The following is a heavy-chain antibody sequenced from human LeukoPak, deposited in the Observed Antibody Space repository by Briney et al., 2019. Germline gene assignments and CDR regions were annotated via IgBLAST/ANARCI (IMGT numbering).Heavy chain of an antibody. CDR3: AKGLRRTRPLFDY. CDR1: GFTFTNYA. CDR2: ISYSAANT. J-gene: IGHJ4*02. D-gene: IGHD3/OR15-3a*01. Sequence: GGSLRLSCAASGFTFTNYAMSWVRQAPGKGLEWVSFISYSAANTYYADSVKGRFTISRDNSKNPLYLQMSSLRAEDTAVYFCAKGLRRTRPLFDYWGQGTLVTVSS. V-gene: IGHV3-23*01.